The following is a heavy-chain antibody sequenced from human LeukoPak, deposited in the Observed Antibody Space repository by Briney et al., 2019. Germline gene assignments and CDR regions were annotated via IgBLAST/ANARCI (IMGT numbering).Heavy chain of an antibody. Sequence: NPSETLSLTCAVYGGSFSGYYWSWIRQPPGKGLEWIGEINHSGSTNYNPSLKSRVTISADTSKNQFSLKLSSVTAADTAVYYCANLVVTNLDAFDIWGQGTMVTVSS. J-gene: IGHJ3*02. CDR3: ANLVVTNLDAFDI. V-gene: IGHV4-34*01. D-gene: IGHD3-22*01. CDR2: INHSGST. CDR1: GGSFSGYY.